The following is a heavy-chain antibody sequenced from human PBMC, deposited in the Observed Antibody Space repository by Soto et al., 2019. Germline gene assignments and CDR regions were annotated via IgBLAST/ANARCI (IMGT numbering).Heavy chain of an antibody. CDR3: AKDRNRWLRFDLGY. CDR1: GFTFSSYG. Sequence: EVQLLESGGGLVQPGGSLRLSCAASGFTFSSYGMSWVRQAPGKGLEWVSSITGSAGSTYYADSVKGRFTISRDNSKNTLYLQMNSLRAEDTAVYYCAKDRNRWLRFDLGYWGQGILVTVSS. CDR2: ITGSAGST. J-gene: IGHJ4*02. V-gene: IGHV3-23*01. D-gene: IGHD5-12*01.